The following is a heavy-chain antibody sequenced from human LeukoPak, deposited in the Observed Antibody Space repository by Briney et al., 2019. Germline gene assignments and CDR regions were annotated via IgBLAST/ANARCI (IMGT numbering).Heavy chain of an antibody. CDR1: GFTFSSYA. D-gene: IGHD3-10*01. J-gene: IGHJ4*02. CDR2: ISGSGGST. Sequence: PGRSLRLSCAASGFTFSSYAMHWVRQAPGKGLEWVSAISGSGGSTYYADSVKGRFTISRDNSKNTLYLQMNSLRAEDTAVYYCANSYYYGSGSYSPDYWGQGTLVTVSS. CDR3: ANSYYYGSGSYSPDY. V-gene: IGHV3-23*01.